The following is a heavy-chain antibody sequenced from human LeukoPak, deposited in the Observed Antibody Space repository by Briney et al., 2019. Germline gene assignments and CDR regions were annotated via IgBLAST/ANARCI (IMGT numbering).Heavy chain of an antibody. CDR2: INHSGST. Sequence: KPSETLSLTCAVYGGSFSGYYWSWIRQPPGKGLEWIGEINHSGSTNYNPSLKSRVTISVDTSKNQFSLKLSSVTAADTAVYYCARVKRCSSTSCYYYYYYGMDVWAKGPRSPSP. CDR1: GGSFSGYY. V-gene: IGHV4-34*01. D-gene: IGHD2-2*01. J-gene: IGHJ6*02. CDR3: ARVKRCSSTSCYYYYYYGMDV.